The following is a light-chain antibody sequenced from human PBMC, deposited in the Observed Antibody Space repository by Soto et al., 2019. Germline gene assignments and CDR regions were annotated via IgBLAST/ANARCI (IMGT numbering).Light chain of an antibody. V-gene: IGKV3-15*01. CDR1: QSVSSN. J-gene: IGKJ2*01. Sequence: EIVMTQSPATLSVSPGERATLSCRASQSVSSNLAWYQQKPGQTPKLLIYVASTRATGIPARFSGSGSGTEFTLTISRLEPEDFAVYYCQQYGSSPRMYTFGQGTKLEIK. CDR2: VAS. CDR3: QQYGSSPRMYT.